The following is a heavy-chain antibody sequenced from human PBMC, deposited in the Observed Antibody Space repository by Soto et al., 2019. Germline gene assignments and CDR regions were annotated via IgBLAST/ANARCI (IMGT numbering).Heavy chain of an antibody. J-gene: IGHJ6*02. CDR1: GGSISSYY. V-gene: IGHV4-59*01. CDR3: ARDREDGMDV. CDR2: IYYSGST. Sequence: SETLSLTCTVSGGSISSYYWSWIRQPPGKGLEWIGYIYYSGSTNYNPSLKSRVTISVDTSKNQFSLKLSSVTAADTAVYYCARDREDGMDVWGQGTTVTVSS.